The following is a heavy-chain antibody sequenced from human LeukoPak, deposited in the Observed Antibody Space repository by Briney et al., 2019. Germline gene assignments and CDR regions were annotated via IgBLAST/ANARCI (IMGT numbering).Heavy chain of an antibody. J-gene: IGHJ6*02. V-gene: IGHV1-2*02. CDR3: ASSSSYCSGGNCYYYYGMDF. D-gene: IGHD2-15*01. Sequence: DSVKVSCKASGYTFTGYYMHWVRQAPGQGLEWMGWISPNSGGTNYAQKFQGRVTMARDTSISTAYMELSRLRSDDTAVYYCASSSSYCSGGNCYYYYGMDFWGQGTTVTVSS. CDR2: ISPNSGGT. CDR1: GYTFTGYY.